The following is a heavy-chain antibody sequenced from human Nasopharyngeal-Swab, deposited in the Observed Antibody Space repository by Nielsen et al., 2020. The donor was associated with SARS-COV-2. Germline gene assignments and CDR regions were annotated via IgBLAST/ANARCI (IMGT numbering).Heavy chain of an antibody. CDR1: GFTFSDYY. V-gene: IGHV3-11*01. CDR3: ARDKGYQVLLDFYYHGLDA. D-gene: IGHD3-3*01. Sequence: GESLKISCAASGFTFSDYYMAWIRQAPGKGLEWVSYISTSGRSTDSADSVKGRFTISRDNANNLLFLHMNSLRGEDTAVYYCARDKGYQVLLDFYYHGLDAWGHGTAVTVSS. J-gene: IGHJ6*02. CDR2: ISTSGRST.